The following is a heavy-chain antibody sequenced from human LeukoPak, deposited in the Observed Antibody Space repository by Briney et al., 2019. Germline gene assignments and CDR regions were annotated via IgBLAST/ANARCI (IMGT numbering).Heavy chain of an antibody. CDR1: GFNFSINW. J-gene: IGHJ4*02. CDR3: ARGYAAIPD. Sequence: PGGSLRLSCAASGFNFSINWMTWVRQAPGKGLEWVANIQDDGAEKNYVESVKGRFIISRDNAKDSLFLQMSSLRDEDTALYYCARGYAAIPDWGQGTLVTVSS. D-gene: IGHD2-15*01. V-gene: IGHV3-7*01. CDR2: IQDDGAEK.